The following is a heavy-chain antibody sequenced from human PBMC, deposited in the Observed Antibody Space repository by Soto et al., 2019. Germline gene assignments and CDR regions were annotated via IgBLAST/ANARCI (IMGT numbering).Heavy chain of an antibody. D-gene: IGHD5-18*01. CDR2: FIPIFGTA. V-gene: IGHV1-69*12. CDR3: ARGRGYSYTFDY. J-gene: IGHJ4*02. CDR1: GGTFSNYP. Sequence: QVQLVQSGAEVRKPGSSVKVSCQASGGTFSNYPISWVRQAPGQGLEWMGGFIPIFGTANYAQKYQGRLTITADESTSTADMELSSLRSDDTAVYYCARGRGYSYTFDYWGQGTLVTVSS.